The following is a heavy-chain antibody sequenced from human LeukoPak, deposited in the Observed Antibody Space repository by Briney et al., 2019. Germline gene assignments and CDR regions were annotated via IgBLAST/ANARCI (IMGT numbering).Heavy chain of an antibody. V-gene: IGHV3-30*18. D-gene: IGHD4-17*01. CDR2: ISFDASNK. J-gene: IGHJ4*02. Sequence: GRSLRLSCAASGSIFSSYGVHWVRQAPGKGLEWVAVISFDASNKYYADSVKGRFTISRDNSKNTLYLQMDSLRAEDTAVYYCAKSTMSDDYGDLLPGYWGQGTLVTVSS. CDR3: AKSTMSDDYGDLLPGY. CDR1: GSIFSSYG.